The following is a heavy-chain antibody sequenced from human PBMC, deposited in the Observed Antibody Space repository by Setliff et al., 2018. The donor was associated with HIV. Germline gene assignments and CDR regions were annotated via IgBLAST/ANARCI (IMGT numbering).Heavy chain of an antibody. CDR3: ARGSCFNTGCLDS. Sequence: SETLSLTCSVSGFSISSDYYWNWVRQPPGQGLERIGSIYHSGKTYSNPSLKSRVTVSVYTSMNQFSLNLNSVTATDTAVYYCARGSCFNTGCLDSWGQGALVTVSS. D-gene: IGHD2-2*01. CDR2: IYHSGKT. CDR1: GFSISSDYY. J-gene: IGHJ4*02. V-gene: IGHV4-38-2*02.